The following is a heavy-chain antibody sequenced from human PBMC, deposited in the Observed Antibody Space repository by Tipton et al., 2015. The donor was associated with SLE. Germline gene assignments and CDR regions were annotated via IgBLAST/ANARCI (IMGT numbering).Heavy chain of an antibody. CDR2: INHSGST. V-gene: IGHV4-34*01. CDR3: ARRDDCGGDCYSFDY. J-gene: IGHJ4*02. D-gene: IGHD2-21*01. Sequence: TLSLTCAVYGGSFSGYYWSWIRQPPGKGLEWIGEINHSGSTNYNPSLKSRVTISVDTSKNQFSLKLSSVTAADTAVYYCARRDDCGGDCYSFDYWGQGTLVTVSS. CDR1: GGSFSGYY.